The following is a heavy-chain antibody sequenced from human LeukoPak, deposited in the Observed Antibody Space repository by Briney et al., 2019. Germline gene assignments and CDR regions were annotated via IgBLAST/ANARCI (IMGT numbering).Heavy chain of an antibody. CDR1: GFTFSSYA. D-gene: IGHD3-22*01. J-gene: IGHJ4*02. V-gene: IGHV3-23*01. Sequence: PGGSLRLSCAASGFTFSSYAMSWVRQAPGKGLEWVSAISGSGGSTYYADSVKGRFTISRDNSKNTLYLQMNSLRAEDTAVYYCAKDRYYYDSSGYYSCFDYWGQGTLVTVSS. CDR2: ISGSGGST. CDR3: AKDRYYYDSSGYYSCFDY.